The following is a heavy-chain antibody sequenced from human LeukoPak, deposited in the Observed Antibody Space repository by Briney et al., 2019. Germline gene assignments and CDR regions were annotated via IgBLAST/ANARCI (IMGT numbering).Heavy chain of an antibody. Sequence: PGGSLRLSCAASGFTFSSFAMHWVRQAPGKGLEYLSAIYSDGSRTYYADSVKGRFTISRDNSKNTLYLQMNNLRAEDTAVYYCARNRDYYGSESYSLYNYYYYGMDVWGQGATVIVSS. J-gene: IGHJ6*02. CDR1: GFTFSSFA. V-gene: IGHV3-64*04. CDR3: ARNRDYYGSESYSLYNYYYYGMDV. CDR2: IYSDGSRT. D-gene: IGHD3-10*01.